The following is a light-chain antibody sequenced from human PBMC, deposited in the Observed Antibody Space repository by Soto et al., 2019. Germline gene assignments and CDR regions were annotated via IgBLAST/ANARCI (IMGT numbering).Light chain of an antibody. CDR2: AAS. V-gene: IGKV3-15*01. CDR3: QQYNNWPQIT. J-gene: IGKJ3*01. Sequence: EIVMTQSPATLSVSPGERATLSCRASKSVSSNLAWYQQKPGQGPRLLIYAASTRATGIPARFSGSGSGTEFTLTISSLQSEDFVVYYCQQYNNWPQITFGPGTKVDIK. CDR1: KSVSSN.